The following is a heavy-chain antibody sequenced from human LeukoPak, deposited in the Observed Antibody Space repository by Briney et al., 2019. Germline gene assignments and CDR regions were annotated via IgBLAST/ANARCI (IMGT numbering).Heavy chain of an antibody. CDR1: GFTVSTNY. V-gene: IGHV3-53*01. D-gene: IGHD6-25*01. J-gene: IGHJ4*02. CDR2: IYSGENT. Sequence: QPGGSLRLSCAASGFTVSTNYMSWVRQAPGKGLEWVSLIYSGENTYYADSVKGRFTISRDSSINALFLEMNSLGAEDTAVYYCASTMYTSAPTFDYWGQGTLVTVSS. CDR3: ASTMYTSAPTFDY.